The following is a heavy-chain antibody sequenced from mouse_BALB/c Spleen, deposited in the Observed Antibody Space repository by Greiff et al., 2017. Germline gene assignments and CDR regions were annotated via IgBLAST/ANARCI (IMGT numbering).Heavy chain of an antibody. D-gene: IGHD1-1*01. V-gene: IGHV6-6*02. J-gene: IGHJ4*01. Sequence: KVEESGGGLVQPGGSMKLSCVASGFTFSNYWMNWVRQSPEKGLEWVAEIRLKSNNYATHYAESVKGRFTISRDDSKSSVYLQMNNLRAEDTGIYYCTVLLRYAMDYWGQGTSVTVSS. CDR3: TVLLRYAMDY. CDR1: GFTFSNYW. CDR2: IRLKSNNYAT.